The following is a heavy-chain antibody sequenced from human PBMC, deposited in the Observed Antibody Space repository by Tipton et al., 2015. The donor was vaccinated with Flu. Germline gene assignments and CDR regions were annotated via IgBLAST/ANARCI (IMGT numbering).Heavy chain of an antibody. D-gene: IGHD6-6*01. CDR2: IYYSGST. V-gene: IGHV4-59*01. CDR1: GGSISSYY. Sequence: TLSLTCTVSGGSISSYYWSWIRQPPGKGLEWIGYIYYSGSTNYNPSLKSRVTISVDTSKNQFSLKLTSVTAADTAVYYCARDAAVRPGALEYWGQGALVTVSS. J-gene: IGHJ4*02. CDR3: ARDAAVRPGALEY.